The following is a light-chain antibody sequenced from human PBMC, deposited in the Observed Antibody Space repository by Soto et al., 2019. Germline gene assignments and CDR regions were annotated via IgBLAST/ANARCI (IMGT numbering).Light chain of an antibody. CDR3: QQYGSSGT. V-gene: IGKV3-20*01. CDR2: GAS. Sequence: EIGLTQSPGTLSLSPGERATLSCRASQSVSNNYLAWHQQKPGQAPRLLIYGASNRATGIPDRFSGSGSGTDFTLTISRLEPEDFAVYYCQQYGSSGTFGQGTKVDIK. CDR1: QSVSNNY. J-gene: IGKJ1*01.